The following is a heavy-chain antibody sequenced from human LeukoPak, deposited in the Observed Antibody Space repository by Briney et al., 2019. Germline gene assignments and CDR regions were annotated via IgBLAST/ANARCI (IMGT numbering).Heavy chain of an antibody. J-gene: IGHJ4*02. CDR1: GFQFSNFA. CDR3: ARRAYRRDGPVLLDY. Sequence: EGSLRLSCVASGFQFSNFAMCWVRQAPGRGLQWVSAIRTVGNDPSYADSVRGRFTISRDNSKNTLYLQMNSLRAEDTAVYYCARRAYRRDGPVLLDYWGQGTLVTVSS. CDR2: IRTVGNDP. V-gene: IGHV3-23*01. D-gene: IGHD5-24*01.